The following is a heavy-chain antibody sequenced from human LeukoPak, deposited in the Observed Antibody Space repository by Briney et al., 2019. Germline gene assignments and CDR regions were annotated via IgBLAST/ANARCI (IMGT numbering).Heavy chain of an antibody. CDR3: ARDYGSGWRGDAFDI. V-gene: IGHV1-18*01. CDR1: GYIFTSYG. D-gene: IGHD6-19*01. J-gene: IGHJ3*02. CDR2: ISAYNGNT. Sequence: VASVKVSCKASGYIFTSYGISWVRQAPGQGLEWMGWISAYNGNTNYAQKLQGRVTMTTDTSTSTAYMELRSLRSDDTAVYYCARDYGSGWRGDAFDIWGQGTMVTVSS.